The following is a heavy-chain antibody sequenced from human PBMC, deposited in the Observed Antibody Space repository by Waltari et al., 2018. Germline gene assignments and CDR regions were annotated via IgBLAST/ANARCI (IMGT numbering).Heavy chain of an antibody. CDR2: IYYTGST. J-gene: IGHJ5*02. V-gene: IGHV4-59*12. CDR1: GGSISGFY. CDR3: ARGGGGDWEWFDP. Sequence: QVQLQESGPSLLKPSETLSLICTVSGGSISGFYWSWVRQPPGKGLDWIGYIYYTGSTNFNPYLKSRVTRSVDTSKNQFFLNLSSVTAADTAFYYCARGGGGDWEWFDPWGQGTLVTVSS. D-gene: IGHD2-21*02.